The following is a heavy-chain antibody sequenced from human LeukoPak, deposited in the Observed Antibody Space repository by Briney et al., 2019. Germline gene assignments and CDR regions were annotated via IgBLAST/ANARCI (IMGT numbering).Heavy chain of an antibody. J-gene: IGHJ4*02. CDR1: GGSFSGYY. V-gene: IGHV4-34*01. CDR3: AREMKDPRQATAFDY. D-gene: IGHD1-14*01. CDR2: INHSGST. Sequence: NPSETLSLTCAVYGGSFSGYYWSWIRQPPGKGLEWIGEINHSGSTNYNPSLKSRVTISVDTSKNQFSLKLTSVTAADTAVYYCAREMKDPRQATAFDYWGQGTLVTVSS.